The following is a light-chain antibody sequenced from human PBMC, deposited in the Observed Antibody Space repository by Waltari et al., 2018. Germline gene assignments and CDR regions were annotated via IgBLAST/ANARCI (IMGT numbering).Light chain of an antibody. CDR3: HQCSKWPLT. Sequence: EIVLTQSPATLSLSPGERATLSCRASQNIDSYLAWYQLKPGQGPRLLIYDASNRATGIPALFSGSGSGADFTLIISSLEPEDFAVYYCHQCSKWPLTFGGGTKVEIK. CDR1: QNIDSY. CDR2: DAS. V-gene: IGKV3-11*01. J-gene: IGKJ4*01.